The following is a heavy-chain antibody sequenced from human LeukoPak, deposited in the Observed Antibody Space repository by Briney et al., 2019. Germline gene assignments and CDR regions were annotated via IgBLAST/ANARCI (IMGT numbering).Heavy chain of an antibody. CDR1: GFTFSSYA. CDR3: AKDRWELGIDY. D-gene: IGHD1-26*01. Sequence: GRSLRLSCAASGFTFSSYAMHWVRQAPGKGLEWVAFIRYDGSNKYYADSVKGRFTISRDNSKNTLYLQMNSLRAEDTAVYYCAKDRWELGIDYWGQGTLVTVSS. J-gene: IGHJ4*02. V-gene: IGHV3-30*02. CDR2: IRYDGSNK.